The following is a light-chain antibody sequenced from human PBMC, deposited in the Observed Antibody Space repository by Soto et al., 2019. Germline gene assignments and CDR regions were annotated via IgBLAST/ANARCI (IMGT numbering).Light chain of an antibody. CDR1: QSISNY. CDR3: QQSYSTPRFA. Sequence: DVQMTQSPSSLSASVGDRVTITCRASQSISNYLNWYQQKPGKAPKLLIYDASSLQSGVPSRFSGSGSGTHFTLTICSLHPDGFATYFCQQSYSTPRFAFGPGTKVDIK. CDR2: DAS. V-gene: IGKV1-39*01. J-gene: IGKJ3*01.